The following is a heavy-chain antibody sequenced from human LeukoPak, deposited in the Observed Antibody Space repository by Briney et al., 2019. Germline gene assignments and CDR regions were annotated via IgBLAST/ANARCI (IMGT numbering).Heavy chain of an antibody. V-gene: IGHV3-23*01. CDR3: ARDVATRGTYNYFDP. CDR1: GFTFSSYA. CDR2: MNGRGLTT. Sequence: PGGSLRLSCAASGFTFSSYAMTWVRQAPGKGLEWVSAMNGRGLTTYYADSVKGRFTISRDNSKNTLYLHMNSLRAEDTAVYYCARDVATRGTYNYFDPWGQGTLVTVSS. D-gene: IGHD1-20*01. J-gene: IGHJ5*02.